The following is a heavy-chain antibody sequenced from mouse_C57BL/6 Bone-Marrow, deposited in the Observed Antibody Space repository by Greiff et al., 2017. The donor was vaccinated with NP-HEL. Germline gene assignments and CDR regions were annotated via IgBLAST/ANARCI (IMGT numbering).Heavy chain of an antibody. CDR1: GYTFTSYD. CDR3: ATYDYDENYAMDY. V-gene: IGHV1-85*01. Sequence: VQLQESGPELVKPGASVKLSCKASGYTFTSYDINWVKQRPGQGLEWIGWIYPRDGSTKYNEKFKGKATLTVDTSSSTAYIELHSLTSEDSAVYFYATYDYDENYAMDYWGQGTSVTVTA. D-gene: IGHD2-4*01. CDR2: IYPRDGST. J-gene: IGHJ4*01.